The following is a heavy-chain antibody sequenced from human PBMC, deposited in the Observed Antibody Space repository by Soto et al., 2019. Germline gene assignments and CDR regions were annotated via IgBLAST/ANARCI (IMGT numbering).Heavy chain of an antibody. J-gene: IGHJ4*02. CDR2: LSNDGSDK. CDR3: AKAQWSGSYYDTSGYF. V-gene: IGHV3-30*18. D-gene: IGHD3-22*01. Sequence: QVQLVESGGGVVQPGTSLRLSCAASGFTFSRYDMHWVPEAPDNGLEWVAVLSNDGSDKDYADSVKGRFTISRDSSKDTIYLQMNSLRAEDTAVYYCAKAQWSGSYYDTSGYFWGQGTLVTVSS. CDR1: GFTFSRYD.